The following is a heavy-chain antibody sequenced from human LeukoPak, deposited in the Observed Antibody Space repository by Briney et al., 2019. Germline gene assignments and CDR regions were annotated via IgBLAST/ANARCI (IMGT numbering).Heavy chain of an antibody. CDR3: ARDPGYSSSWFSWFDP. CDR2: ISAYNGNT. CDR1: GYTFTSYG. Sequence: ASVKVSFKASGYTFTSYGISWVRQAPAQGMERMGWISAYNGNTNYAQKLQGRVTMTTDTSTSTAYMELRSLRSDDTAVYYCARDPGYSSSWFSWFDPWGQGTLVTVSS. D-gene: IGHD6-6*01. V-gene: IGHV1-18*01. J-gene: IGHJ5*02.